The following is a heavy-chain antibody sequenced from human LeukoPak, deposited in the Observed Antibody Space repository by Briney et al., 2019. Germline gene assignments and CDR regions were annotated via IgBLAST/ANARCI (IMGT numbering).Heavy chain of an antibody. V-gene: IGHV4-34*01. Sequence: SETLSLTCAVYGGSFSGYYWSWIRQPPGKGLDWIGEINHSGSTNYNPSLKSRVTISVDTSKNQFSLKLSSVTAADTAVYYCARGWYSSGWLHKPRLFDYWGQGTLVTVSS. D-gene: IGHD6-19*01. J-gene: IGHJ4*02. CDR2: INHSGST. CDR1: GGSFSGYY. CDR3: ARGWYSSGWLHKPRLFDY.